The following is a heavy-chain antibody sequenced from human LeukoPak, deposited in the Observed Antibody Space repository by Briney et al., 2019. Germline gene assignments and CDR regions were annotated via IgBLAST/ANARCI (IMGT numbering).Heavy chain of an antibody. CDR3: ARVQWELQNNWFDP. D-gene: IGHD1-26*01. Sequence: SVKVSCKASGGTFSSYAISWVRQAPGQGLEWMGGIIPIFGTANYARKFQGRVTITADESTSTAYMELSSLRSEDTAVYYCARVQWELQNNWFDPWGQGTLVTVSS. J-gene: IGHJ5*02. V-gene: IGHV1-69*01. CDR2: IIPIFGTA. CDR1: GGTFSSYA.